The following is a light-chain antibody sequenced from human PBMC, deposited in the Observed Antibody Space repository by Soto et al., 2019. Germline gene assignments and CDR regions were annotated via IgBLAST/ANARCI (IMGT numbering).Light chain of an antibody. J-gene: IGKJ5*01. CDR3: QHYDTLS. V-gene: IGKV3-20*01. Sequence: EIVLTQSPGTLSLSPGEIATLSFRASQSVRSTYLAWYQQKPGQAPRLLIYGASSRATGIPDRFTGSGSGTDFTLTISRLEPEDFAVYYCQHYDTLSFGQGTRLEIK. CDR1: QSVRSTY. CDR2: GAS.